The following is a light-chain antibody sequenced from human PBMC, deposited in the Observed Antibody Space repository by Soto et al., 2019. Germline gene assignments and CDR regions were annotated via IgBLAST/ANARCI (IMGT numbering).Light chain of an antibody. CDR2: KAS. CDR1: QSISGR. V-gene: IGKV1-5*03. CDR3: QHYNSYSEA. J-gene: IGKJ1*01. Sequence: DVQMTHSPSTLSASVGDRVTLTCRASQSISGRLAWYQQKPGKAPKLLIYKASTLKSGVPSRFSGSGSGTEFTLTISSLQPDDFATYYCQHYNSYSEAFGQGTKVDIK.